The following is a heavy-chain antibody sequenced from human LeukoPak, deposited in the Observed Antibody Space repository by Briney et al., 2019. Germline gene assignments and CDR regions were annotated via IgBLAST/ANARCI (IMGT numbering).Heavy chain of an antibody. CDR1: GHTFTTYW. CDR3: VRSRGYSYGYSYYFDY. V-gene: IGHV5-51*01. J-gene: IGHJ4*02. CDR2: IYPGDSET. Sequence: GESLKISCKGSGHTFTTYWIGWVRQVPGKGLEWMGIIYPGDSETRYSPSFQGQVTISADKSISTAYLQWSSLKASDTAMYYCVRSRGYSYGYSYYFDYWGQGTLVTVSS. D-gene: IGHD5-18*01.